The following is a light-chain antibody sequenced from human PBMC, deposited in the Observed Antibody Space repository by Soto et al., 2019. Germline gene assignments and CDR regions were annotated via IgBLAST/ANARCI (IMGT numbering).Light chain of an antibody. CDR3: QQYNTYRT. CDR1: QTIGTS. Sequence: DLQMTQSPSTLSASVGDRVTFTCRASQTIGTSLAWYQQKPGIAPKLLIYQASSLDSGVPSRFSGSGSGTEFTLTIRSLQPDDFATYYCQQYNTYRTFGQGTKVEIK. V-gene: IGKV1-5*03. CDR2: QAS. J-gene: IGKJ1*01.